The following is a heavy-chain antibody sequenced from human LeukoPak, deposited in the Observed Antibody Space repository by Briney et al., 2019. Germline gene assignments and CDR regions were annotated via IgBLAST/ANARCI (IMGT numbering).Heavy chain of an antibody. CDR1: GYTFTDYY. V-gene: IGHV1-69-2*01. Sequence: ASVKISCKASGYTFTDYYMHWVQQAPGKGLEWMGRVDPEDGETIYAEKFQGRVTITADTSTDTAYMELSSLRSEDTAVYYCATGPSGSYSYWGQGTPVTVSS. CDR2: VDPEDGET. J-gene: IGHJ4*02. CDR3: ATGPSGSYSY. D-gene: IGHD1-26*01.